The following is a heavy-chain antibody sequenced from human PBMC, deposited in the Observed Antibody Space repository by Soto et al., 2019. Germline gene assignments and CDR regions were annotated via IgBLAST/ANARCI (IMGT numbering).Heavy chain of an antibody. D-gene: IGHD3-3*01. J-gene: IGHJ4*02. V-gene: IGHV1-18*01. Sequence: ASVKVSCKASGYTFTDYGISWVRQAPGQGLQWMGWITAFNGNTKYAQQFQGGVTMTTDTSTSTAYMELRSLESDDTALYYCVSISQCDFWSGYYYFFDYWGQGTLVTVSS. CDR2: ITAFNGNT. CDR1: GYTFTDYG. CDR3: VSISQCDFWSGYYYFFDY.